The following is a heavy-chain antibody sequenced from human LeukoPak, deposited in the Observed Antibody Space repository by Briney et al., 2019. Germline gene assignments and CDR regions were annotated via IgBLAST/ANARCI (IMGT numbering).Heavy chain of an antibody. Sequence: GGSLRLSCAASGFTFSSYAMSWVRQAPGKGLEWVSAISGSGGSTYYAVSVKGRFTISRDNSKNTLYLQMNTLRADDTAVYYCAKEGGAYYYGSGSYYFDYWGQGTLVTVSS. CDR1: GFTFSSYA. CDR3: AKEGGAYYYGSGSYYFDY. V-gene: IGHV3-23*01. J-gene: IGHJ4*02. CDR2: ISGSGGST. D-gene: IGHD3-10*01.